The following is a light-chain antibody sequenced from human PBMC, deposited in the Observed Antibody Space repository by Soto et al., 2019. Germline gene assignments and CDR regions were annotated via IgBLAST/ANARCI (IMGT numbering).Light chain of an antibody. CDR1: QTIINW. V-gene: IGKV1-5*03. CDR3: QQYHTYWWT. J-gene: IGKJ1*01. Sequence: DIQMTQSPSTLSASVGDRVTITCRASQTIINWLAWYQRKPGKAPKLLIYKASTLEGEVPSRFSGSGSETEFTLTINSLQPDDSATYYCQQYHTYWWTFGQGTKVDIK. CDR2: KAS.